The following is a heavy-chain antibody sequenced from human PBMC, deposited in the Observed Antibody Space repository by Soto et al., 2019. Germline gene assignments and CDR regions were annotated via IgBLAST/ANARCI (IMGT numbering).Heavy chain of an antibody. CDR1: GFTFSSYA. D-gene: IGHD6-13*01. Sequence: GGSLRLSSAASGFTFSSYAMHWVRQAAGKGLEWVGVIAYDGGNKYYADSVKGRFTISRDNSKNTVYLQMNSLRVDDTAVYYCASQLSVAGNYFFYYAMDVWGRGSTVTVSS. CDR2: IAYDGGNK. J-gene: IGHJ6*02. CDR3: ASQLSVAGNYFFYYAMDV. V-gene: IGHV3-30*07.